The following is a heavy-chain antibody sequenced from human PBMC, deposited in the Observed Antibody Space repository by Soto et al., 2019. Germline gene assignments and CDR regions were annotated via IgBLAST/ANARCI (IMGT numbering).Heavy chain of an antibody. V-gene: IGHV3-33*08. CDR3: ARDADTTGDYSHFDL. Sequence: QVQLVESGGGVVQPGGSLRLSCAASGFTFSYYGFHWVRQAPGKGLEWVAVMHTGGNEKYYVDTVKGRFTVSIDDSRNMVYLEISGLRAEATAEYCCARDADTTGDYSHFDLWGRGALVAVS. CDR1: GFTFSYYG. CDR2: MHTGGNEK. J-gene: IGHJ4*02. D-gene: IGHD3-9*01.